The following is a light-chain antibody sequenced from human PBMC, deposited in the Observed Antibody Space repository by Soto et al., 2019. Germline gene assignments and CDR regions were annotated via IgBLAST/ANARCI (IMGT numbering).Light chain of an antibody. J-gene: IGLJ1*01. CDR1: SSDLAIYNY. CDR3: SSYTDSSNYV. CDR2: QVT. V-gene: IGLV2-14*01. Sequence: QSVLTQPASVSGSPGQSITISCTGTSSDLAIYNYVSWYQQQPGKAPKLMIYQVTNRPSGVSNRFSGPRSGNTASLIISGLQAEDEADYYCSSYTDSSNYVFGTGTKVTVL.